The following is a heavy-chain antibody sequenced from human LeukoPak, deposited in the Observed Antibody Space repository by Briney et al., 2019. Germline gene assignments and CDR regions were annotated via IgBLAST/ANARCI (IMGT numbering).Heavy chain of an antibody. J-gene: IGHJ4*02. D-gene: IGHD1-26*01. CDR3: ARVPRGSYSFDY. CDR1: GFTVSSNY. CDR2: IYTGGST. Sequence: GGSLRLSCAASGFTVSSNYMSWVRQAPGKGLEWVSAIYTGGSTYYAGSVKGRFTISRDNAMNTLHLQMNSLRAEDTAVYYCARVPRGSYSFDYWGQGTLVTVSS. V-gene: IGHV3-66*01.